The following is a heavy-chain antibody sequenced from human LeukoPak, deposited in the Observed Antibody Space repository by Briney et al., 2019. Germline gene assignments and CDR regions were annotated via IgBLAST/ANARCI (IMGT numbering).Heavy chain of an antibody. D-gene: IGHD6-6*01. V-gene: IGHV4-59*01. CDR1: GGSISSYY. Sequence: PSETLSLTCTVSGGSISSYYWSWIRQPPGKGLEWIGYIYYSGSTNYNPSLKSRVTISVDTSMNQFSLKLSSVTAADTAVYYCASQYSSSSYWFDPWGQGTLVTVSS. CDR2: IYYSGST. CDR3: ASQYSSSSYWFDP. J-gene: IGHJ5*02.